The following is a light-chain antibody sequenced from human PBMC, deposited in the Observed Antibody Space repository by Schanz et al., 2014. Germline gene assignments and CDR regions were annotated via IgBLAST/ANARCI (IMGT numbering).Light chain of an antibody. CDR2: GAS. V-gene: IGKV3-20*01. CDR3: HQYGSSPFT. CDR1: LSVSSTY. Sequence: EIVLTQSPGTLSLSPGERATLSCRASLSVSSTYLAWYQQKAGQAPRLLVYGASSRASGIPDRFSGSGSGTDLTLTISRLEPEDFAVYYCHQYGSSPFTFGPGTTVDIK. J-gene: IGKJ3*01.